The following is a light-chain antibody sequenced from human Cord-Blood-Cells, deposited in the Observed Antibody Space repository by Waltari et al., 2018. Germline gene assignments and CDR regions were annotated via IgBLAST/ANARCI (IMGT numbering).Light chain of an antibody. J-gene: IGLJ3*02. CDR2: DVS. CDR1: SSDVSGYNY. Sequence: QSALTQPASVSGSPGQSITISCPGTSSDVSGYNYFSWYQQHPGKAPKLMIYDVSNRPSGVSNRFSRSKSGNTASLTISGLQAEDEADYYCSSYTSSSTWVFGGGTKLTVL. V-gene: IGLV2-14*01. CDR3: SSYTSSSTWV.